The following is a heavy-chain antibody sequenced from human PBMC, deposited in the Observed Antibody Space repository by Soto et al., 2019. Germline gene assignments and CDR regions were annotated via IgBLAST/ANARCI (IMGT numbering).Heavy chain of an antibody. CDR3: ARELAYYYDSSGYYYGRNWFDP. D-gene: IGHD3-22*01. V-gene: IGHV1-69*13. CDR1: GGTFSSYA. Sequence: SVKVSCKASGGTFSSYAISWVRQAPGQGLEWMGGIIPIFGTANYAQKFQGRVTITADESTSTAYMELSSLRSEDTAVYYCARELAYYYDSSGYYYGRNWFDPWGQGTLVTVSS. CDR2: IIPIFGTA. J-gene: IGHJ5*02.